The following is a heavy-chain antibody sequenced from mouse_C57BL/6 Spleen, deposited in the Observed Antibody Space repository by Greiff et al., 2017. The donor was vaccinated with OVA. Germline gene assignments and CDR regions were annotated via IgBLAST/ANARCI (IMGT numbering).Heavy chain of an antibody. J-gene: IGHJ1*03. CDR3: APIYGSSPYWYFDV. Sequence: QVQLQQSGPELVKPGASVKISCKASGYAFSSSWMNWVKQRPGKGLEWIGRIYPGDGDTNYNGKFKGKATLTADKSSSTAYMQLSSLTSEDSAVYFCAPIYGSSPYWYFDVWGTGTTVTVSS. CDR1: GYAFSSSW. CDR2: IYPGDGDT. V-gene: IGHV1-82*01. D-gene: IGHD1-1*01.